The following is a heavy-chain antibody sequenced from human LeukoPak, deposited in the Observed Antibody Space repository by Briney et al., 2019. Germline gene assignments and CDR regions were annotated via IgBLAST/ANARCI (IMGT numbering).Heavy chain of an antibody. V-gene: IGHV5-51*01. J-gene: IGHJ5*02. CDR1: GYSFSNYW. Sequence: GESLKISCRASGYSFSNYWIAWVRQMPGKGLEWMGTIYLGDSDTRYSPSFQGQVTIPADKSINTAYLQWSSLKASDSGIYFCAISEGIASPGTPWGQGTLVTVSS. CDR2: IYLGDSDT. D-gene: IGHD6-13*01. CDR3: AISEGIASPGTP.